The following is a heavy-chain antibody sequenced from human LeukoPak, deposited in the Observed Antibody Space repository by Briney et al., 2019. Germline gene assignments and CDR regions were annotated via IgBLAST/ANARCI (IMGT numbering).Heavy chain of an antibody. Sequence: ASVKVSCKVSGYTLTELSMHWVRPAPGKGLEWMGGFDPEDGETIYAQKFQGRVTMTEDTSTDTAYMELSSLRSEDTAVYYCATLPIRITMIVVVIPPYFQHWGQGTLVTVSS. J-gene: IGHJ1*01. CDR3: ATLPIRITMIVVVIPPYFQH. CDR2: FDPEDGET. V-gene: IGHV1-24*01. D-gene: IGHD3-22*01. CDR1: GYTLTELS.